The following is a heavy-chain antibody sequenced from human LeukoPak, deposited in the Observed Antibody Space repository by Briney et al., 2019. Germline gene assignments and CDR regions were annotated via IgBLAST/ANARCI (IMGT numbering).Heavy chain of an antibody. CDR2: ISWDGGST. J-gene: IGHJ3*02. D-gene: IGHD6-13*01. CDR3: AKDIRGSSWYFAFDI. V-gene: IGHV3-43D*03. CDR1: GFTFDDYA. Sequence: GGSLRLSCAASGFTFDDYAMHWVRQAPGKGLEWVSLISWDGGSTYYADSVKGRFTISRDNSKNSLYLQMNSLRAEDTALYYCAKDIRGSSWYFAFDIWGQGTMVTVSS.